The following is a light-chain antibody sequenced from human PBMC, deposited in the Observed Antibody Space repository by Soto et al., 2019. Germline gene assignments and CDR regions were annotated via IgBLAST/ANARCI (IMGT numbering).Light chain of an antibody. CDR2: GAS. V-gene: IGKV3-15*01. J-gene: IGKJ5*01. CDR1: QCVSGN. CDR3: QQYNNWPLT. Sequence: EIVVTQSPATRSVSPGERATLSCRASQCVSGNLAWYQQKPGQAPRLLIYGASTRATGIPARFSGSGSGTEFTLTISSLQSEDFAIYYCQQYNNWPLTFGQGTRLEIE.